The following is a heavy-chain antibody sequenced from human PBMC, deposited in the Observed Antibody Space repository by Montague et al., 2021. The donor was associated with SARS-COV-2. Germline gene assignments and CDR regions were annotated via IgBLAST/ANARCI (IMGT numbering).Heavy chain of an antibody. D-gene: IGHD3-3*01. V-gene: IGHV4-39*01. Sequence: SETLSLTCTVSGGSISSSSYYWGWIRQPPGKGLEWIGSIYYSGSTYYNPSLQIRVTISVDTSKNQFSLKLSSVTAADTAVFYFAGNSGDYTIFGVGIYYMDVWGKGTTVTVSS. J-gene: IGHJ6*03. CDR2: IYYSGST. CDR3: AGNSGDYTIFGVGIYYMDV. CDR1: GGSISSSSYY.